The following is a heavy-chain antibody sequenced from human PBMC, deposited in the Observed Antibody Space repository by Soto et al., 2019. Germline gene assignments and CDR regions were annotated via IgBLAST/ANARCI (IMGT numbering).Heavy chain of an antibody. CDR1: GFTFSSSA. Sequence: PGGSLRLSCAASGFTFSSSAMSWVRQAPGKGLEWVSGFSGGGDSSYYADSVKGRFTISRDNSKNTLYLQMNSLRVEDTAVYYCARGERQMGRLDYWGQGTLVTVSS. V-gene: IGHV3-23*01. D-gene: IGHD1-26*01. J-gene: IGHJ4*02. CDR3: ARGERQMGRLDY. CDR2: FSGGGDSS.